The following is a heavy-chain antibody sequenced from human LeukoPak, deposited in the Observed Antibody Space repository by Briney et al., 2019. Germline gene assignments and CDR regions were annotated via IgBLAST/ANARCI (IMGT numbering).Heavy chain of an antibody. CDR3: AKSPMTSVNYVDF. D-gene: IGHD3-16*01. V-gene: IGHV3-30*02. Sequence: GGSLRLSCAASGFSFSTYAMHWARQAPGKGLEWVAYIRNDGSKRYYADSVKGRFTISRDNSKNTLSLQMNSLRGEDTAVYYCAKSPMTSVNYVDFWGQGTLVTVSS. J-gene: IGHJ1*01. CDR1: GFSFSTYA. CDR2: IRNDGSKR.